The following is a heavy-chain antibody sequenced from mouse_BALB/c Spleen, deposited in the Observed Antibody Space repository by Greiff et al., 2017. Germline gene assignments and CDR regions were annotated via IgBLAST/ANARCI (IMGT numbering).Heavy chain of an antibody. CDR2: IFPGSGNT. J-gene: IGHJ4*01. CDR3: ARSPYENYAMDY. CDR1: GYSFTSYY. D-gene: IGHD2-10*02. Sequence: QVQLKQSGPELVKPGASVKISCKASGYSFTSYYIHWVKQRPGQGLEWIGWIFPGSGNTKYNEKFKGKATLTADTSSSTAYMQLSSLTSEDSAVYFCARSPYENYAMDYWGQGTSVTVSS. V-gene: IGHV1-66*01.